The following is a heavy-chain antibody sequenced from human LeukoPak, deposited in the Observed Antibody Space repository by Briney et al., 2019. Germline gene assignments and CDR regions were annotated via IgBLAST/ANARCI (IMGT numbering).Heavy chain of an antibody. D-gene: IGHD1-1*01. CDR3: AKGGRVQFNFDF. CDR2: INWNSGNI. Sequence: PGRSLRLSCVASGFNFDDYAMYWVRQAPEKGLEWVSHINWNSGNIGYADSVKGRFIISRDNAKNSLYLQMNSLRPEDTGLYYCAKGGRVQFNFDFWGQGTRVTVSS. CDR1: GFNFDDYA. J-gene: IGHJ4*02. V-gene: IGHV3-9*01.